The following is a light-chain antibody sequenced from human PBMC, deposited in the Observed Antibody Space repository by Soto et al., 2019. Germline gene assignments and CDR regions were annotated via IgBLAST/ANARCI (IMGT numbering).Light chain of an antibody. CDR1: QSVSSD. J-gene: IGKJ1*01. CDR2: GAS. Sequence: IVMTQSPATLSVSPGDRVTLSCRASQSVSSDLAWYQQRPGQAPRLLIYGASTRATGIPARFSGTGSGTEFTLTISSLEPEDFAVYYCQQYGHSRTFGQGTKVDIK. CDR3: QQYGHSRT. V-gene: IGKV3-15*01.